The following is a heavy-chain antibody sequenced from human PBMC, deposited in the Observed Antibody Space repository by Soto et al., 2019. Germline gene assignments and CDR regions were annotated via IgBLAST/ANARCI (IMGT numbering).Heavy chain of an antibody. J-gene: IGHJ5*02. CDR2: IDAGNGNT. D-gene: IGHD2-15*01. V-gene: IGHV1-3*01. CDR1: GYTFINFD. CDR3: ARTCTVMPNGGCYSGFDWFDP. Sequence: QVHLVQSGAEVKKPGASVKVSCKAFGYTFINFDIHWVRQAPGQRLEWMGWIDAGNGNTKYSQKYQDRLTFTTDTSAHTVYMELSSVRSEDTAVYYCARTCTVMPNGGCYSGFDWFDPGGQGLLVTVSS.